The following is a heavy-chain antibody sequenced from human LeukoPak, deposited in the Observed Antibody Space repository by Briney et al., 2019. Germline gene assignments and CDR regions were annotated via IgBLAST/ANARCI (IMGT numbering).Heavy chain of an antibody. D-gene: IGHD3-9*01. V-gene: IGHV1-69*13. CDR3: AREGNYDILTGYSGGSSNWFDP. CDR1: GGTFSSYA. J-gene: IGHJ5*02. Sequence: SVKVSCKASGGTFSSYAISWVRQAPGQGLEWMGGIIPIFGTANYAQRFQGRVTITADESTSTAYMELSSLRSEDTAVYYCAREGNYDILTGYSGGSSNWFDPWGQGTLVTVSS. CDR2: IIPIFGTA.